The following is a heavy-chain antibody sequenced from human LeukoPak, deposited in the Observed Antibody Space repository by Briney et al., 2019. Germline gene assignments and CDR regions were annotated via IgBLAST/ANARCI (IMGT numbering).Heavy chain of an antibody. J-gene: IGHJ6*02. Sequence: PGGSLRHSCAASGFTVSSNYMSWVRQAPGKGLEWVSVIYSGGSTYYADSVKGRFTISRDNSKNTLYLQMNSLRAEDTAVYYCARDYSKDYGMDVWGQGTTVTVSS. V-gene: IGHV3-53*01. CDR2: IYSGGST. CDR1: GFTVSSNY. CDR3: ARDYSKDYGMDV. D-gene: IGHD5-18*01.